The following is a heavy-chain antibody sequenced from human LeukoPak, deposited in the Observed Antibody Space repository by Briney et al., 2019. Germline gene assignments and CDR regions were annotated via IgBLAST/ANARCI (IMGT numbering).Heavy chain of an antibody. CDR3: ARVRRYSSSSGWFDP. V-gene: IGHV1-18*01. Sequence: ASVKVSCKASGYTFTNYGISWVRQAPGQGLEWMGWISPYNGNTNYAQKLQGRVTMTTDTSTSTAYMELRSLRSDDTAVYYCARVRRYSSSSGWFDPWGQGTLVTVSS. CDR1: GYTFTNYG. D-gene: IGHD6-6*01. CDR2: ISPYNGNT. J-gene: IGHJ5*02.